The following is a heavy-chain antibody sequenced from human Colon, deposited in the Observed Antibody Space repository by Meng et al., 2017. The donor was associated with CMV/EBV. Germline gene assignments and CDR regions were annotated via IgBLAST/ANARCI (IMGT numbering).Heavy chain of an antibody. D-gene: IGHD3-3*01. CDR1: GFTFSSYS. J-gene: IGHJ3*02. CDR3: APLGVYYDFWSAMLPDAFDI. CDR2: ISSSSSYI. V-gene: IGHV3-21*01. Sequence: GGSLRLSCTVSGFTFSSYSMNWVRQAPGKGLEWVSSISSSSSYIYYADSVKGRFTISRDNAKNSLYLQMNSLRAEDTAVYYCAPLGVYYDFWSAMLPDAFDIWGQGTMVTVSS.